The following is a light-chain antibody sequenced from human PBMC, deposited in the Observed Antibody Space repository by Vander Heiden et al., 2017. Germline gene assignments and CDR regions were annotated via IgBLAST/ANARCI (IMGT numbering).Light chain of an antibody. CDR3: QQSYSTPLT. J-gene: IGKJ4*01. Sequence: DIQMTQSLSSLSASVGDRVTITCRASQSMSDYLNWYQWKPGKAPKLLIYSASRLQSGVPSRFSGSGSGTDFSLTISSLQLEDSATYYCQQSYSTPLTFGGGTKVEIK. CDR2: SAS. CDR1: QSMSDY. V-gene: IGKV1-39*01.